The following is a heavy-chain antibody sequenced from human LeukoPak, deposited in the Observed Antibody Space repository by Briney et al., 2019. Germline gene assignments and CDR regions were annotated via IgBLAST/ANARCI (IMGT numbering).Heavy chain of an antibody. CDR3: GRHANGDSSAAFDL. CDR2: VYRSGGT. V-gene: IGHV4-4*02. D-gene: IGHD2-8*01. Sequence: GSLRLSCAASGLTFKNYAMSWVRQFPDKGLEWIGEVYRSGGTSYNPSLKSRVTVSIDYSKNQFSLNLRSVTAADTAVYYCGRHANGDSSAAFDLWGQGTMVFVSS. CDR1: GLTFKNYA. J-gene: IGHJ3*01.